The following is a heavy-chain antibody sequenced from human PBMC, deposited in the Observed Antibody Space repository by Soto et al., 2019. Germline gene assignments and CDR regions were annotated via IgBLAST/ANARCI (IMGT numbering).Heavy chain of an antibody. CDR3: ARHSWLQLLPQH. CDR2: IYSSGST. V-gene: IGHV4-61*08. Sequence: PSETLSLTCAVSGGSISSGGYSWSWIRQPPGKGLEWIGYIYSSGSTNYNPSLKSRVTISVDTSKNQFSLKLSSVTAADTAVYYCARHSWLQLLPQHWGPGTLVTVSS. J-gene: IGHJ1*01. D-gene: IGHD5-12*01. CDR1: GGSISSGGYS.